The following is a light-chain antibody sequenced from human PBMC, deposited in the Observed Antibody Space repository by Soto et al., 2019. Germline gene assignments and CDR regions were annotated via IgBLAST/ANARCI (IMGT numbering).Light chain of an antibody. Sequence: QSVLTQPASVSGSPGQSITISCTGSSSDIGGYNYVSWYQQYPGKAPKLMIYEVSNRPSGISNRFSASKSGNTASLTFSGLQAEDETDYYCSSYTNSDTWVFGGGTKVTVL. CDR3: SSYTNSDTWV. V-gene: IGLV2-14*01. CDR1: SSDIGGYNY. CDR2: EVS. J-gene: IGLJ3*02.